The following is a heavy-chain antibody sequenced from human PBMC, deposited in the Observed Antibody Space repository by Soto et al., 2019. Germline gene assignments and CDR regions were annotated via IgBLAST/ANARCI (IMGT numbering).Heavy chain of an antibody. CDR2: IYYSGST. Sequence: SETLSLTCTVSGGSISSGGYYWSWIRQHPGKGLEWIGYIYYSGSTYYNPSLKSRVTISGDTSKNQFSLKLSSVTAADTAVYHCARAHSVTSHWFDPWGQGTLVTVSS. D-gene: IGHD4-17*01. CDR1: GGSISSGGYY. V-gene: IGHV4-31*03. J-gene: IGHJ5*02. CDR3: ARAHSVTSHWFDP.